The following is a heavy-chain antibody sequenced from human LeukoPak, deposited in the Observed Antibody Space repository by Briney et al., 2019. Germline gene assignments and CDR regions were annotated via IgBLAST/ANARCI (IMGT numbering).Heavy chain of an antibody. CDR1: GFIFSDYH. D-gene: IGHD3-10*01. CDR2: ISSSSSYT. J-gene: IGHJ4*02. Sequence: GSLRLSCVASGFIFSDYHMSWVRQAPGKGLEWVSYISSSSSYTNSADSVKGRFTISRDNAKNSLYLQMNSLRVEDTAVYYCARGDGSGSYYNVGYWGQGTLVTVSS. CDR3: ARGDGSGSYYNVGY. V-gene: IGHV3-11*05.